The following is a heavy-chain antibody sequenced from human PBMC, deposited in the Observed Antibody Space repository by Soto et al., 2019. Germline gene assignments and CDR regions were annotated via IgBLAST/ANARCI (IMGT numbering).Heavy chain of an antibody. CDR3: AGEGVTSSMSLPWVGYHYYGLDV. CDR1: GGTFNSHT. CDR2: IMPMFGVT. J-gene: IGHJ6*02. V-gene: IGHV1-69*12. D-gene: IGHD2-2*01. Sequence: QVQLVQSGAEVKKPGSSVKVSCRASGGTFNSHTISWVRQAPGQGLEWMGGIMPMFGVTNYARKFQGRLTMTANESTTPAYMEVSSLTSDDTAVYYCAGEGVTSSMSLPWVGYHYYGLDVWGQGTTVIVSS.